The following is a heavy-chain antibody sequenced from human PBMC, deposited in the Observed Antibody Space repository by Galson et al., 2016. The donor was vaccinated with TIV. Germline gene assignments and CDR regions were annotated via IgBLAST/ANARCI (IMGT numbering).Heavy chain of an antibody. CDR2: IYPGDSDT. Sequence: QSGAEVKKPGESLKISCKGSGYSFTNSYIAWVRQMPGKGLEWMAIIYPGDSDTRYSPSFPGQVTISADKSISTAYLQWSSVKASDTAMYFCARVVTSTSPFDYWGQGTLVTVSS. V-gene: IGHV5-51*03. CDR1: GYSFTNSY. CDR3: ARVVTSTSPFDY. J-gene: IGHJ4*02. D-gene: IGHD3-22*01.